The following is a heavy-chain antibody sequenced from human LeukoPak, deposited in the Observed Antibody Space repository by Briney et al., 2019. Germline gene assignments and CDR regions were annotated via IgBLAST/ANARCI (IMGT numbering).Heavy chain of an antibody. D-gene: IGHD4-17*01. Sequence: GGSLRLSCAASGFTVSSNYMSWVRQAPGKGLEWVSVIYSGGSTYYADSVKGRFTISRDNSKNTLYLQMNSLRAEDTAVYYCARDPYGDRSWFDPWGQGTLVTVSS. CDR2: IYSGGST. CDR1: GFTVSSNY. V-gene: IGHV3-66*01. J-gene: IGHJ5*02. CDR3: ARDPYGDRSWFDP.